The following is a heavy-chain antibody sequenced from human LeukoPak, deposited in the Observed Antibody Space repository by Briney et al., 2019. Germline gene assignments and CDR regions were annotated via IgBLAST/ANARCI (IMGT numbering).Heavy chain of an antibody. D-gene: IGHD3-22*01. J-gene: IGHJ4*02. V-gene: IGHV3-23*01. CDR2: ISGSGGST. CDR1: GFTFSSYA. Sequence: GGSLRLSCAASGFTFSSYAMSWVRQAPGKGLEWVSAISGSGGSTYYADSVKGRFTISRDNSKNTLYLQMNSLRAEDTAVYYCAKDISMIVVVTSDCWGQGTLVTVSS. CDR3: AKDISMIVVVTSDC.